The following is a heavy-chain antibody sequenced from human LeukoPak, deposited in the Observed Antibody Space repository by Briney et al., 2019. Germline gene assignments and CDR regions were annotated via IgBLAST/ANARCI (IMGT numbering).Heavy chain of an antibody. CDR1: GFTFSSYA. CDR2: ISGSGGST. J-gene: IGHJ4*02. D-gene: IGHD3-10*01. CDR3: AKDHSYYGSGNDYYFGY. Sequence: RTGGSLRLSCAASGFTFSSYAMSWVRQAPGKGLEWVSAISGSGGSTYYADSVKGRFTISRDNSKNTLYLQMNSLRAEDTAVYYCAKDHSYYGSGNDYYFGYWGQGTLVTVSS. V-gene: IGHV3-23*01.